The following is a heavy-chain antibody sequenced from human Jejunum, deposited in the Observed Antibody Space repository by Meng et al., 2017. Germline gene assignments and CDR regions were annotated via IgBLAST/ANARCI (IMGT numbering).Heavy chain of an antibody. CDR1: GDSISGYY. V-gene: IGHV4-4*07. CDR2: IYISGTT. CDR3: ARGGPSGGFDP. Sequence: GSLRLSCAVSGDSISGYYWNWIRQPAGKGLEWIGRIYISGTTNFNPSFESRVTMLVDTSKNEVSLHMNSVTAADTAVYYCARGGPSGGFDPWGQGTLVTVSS. D-gene: IGHD1-26*01. J-gene: IGHJ5*02.